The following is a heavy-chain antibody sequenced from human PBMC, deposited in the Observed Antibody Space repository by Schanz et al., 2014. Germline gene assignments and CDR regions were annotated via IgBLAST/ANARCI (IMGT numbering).Heavy chain of an antibody. V-gene: IGHV3-48*04. D-gene: IGHD3-10*01. CDR1: GITFSSHS. J-gene: IGHJ4*02. Sequence: EVHLVESGGGLVQPGGSLRLSCAASGITFSSHSFNWVRQAPGKGLEWVSSISSGGNPYYASSVKGRFGISRDNSENALYLQMSSLRVEDTAVYCCARIGGSVFDSWAQGTLVTVSS. CDR3: ARIGGSVFDS. CDR2: ISSGGNP.